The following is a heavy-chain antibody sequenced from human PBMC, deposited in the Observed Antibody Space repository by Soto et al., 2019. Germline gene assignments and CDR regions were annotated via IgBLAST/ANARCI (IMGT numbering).Heavy chain of an antibody. Sequence: ETLSLTCTVSGGSISSYYWSWIRQPPGKGLEWIGYIYYSGSTNYNPSLKSRVTISVDTSKNQFSLKLSSVTAADTAVYYCARVPPTPYYDFWGGYGMDVWGQGTTVTVS. CDR2: IYYSGST. D-gene: IGHD3-3*01. CDR3: ARVPPTPYYDFWGGYGMDV. J-gene: IGHJ6*02. V-gene: IGHV4-59*01. CDR1: GGSISSYY.